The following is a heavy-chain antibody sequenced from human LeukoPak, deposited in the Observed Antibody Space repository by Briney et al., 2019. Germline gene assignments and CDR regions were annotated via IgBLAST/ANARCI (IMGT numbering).Heavy chain of an antibody. CDR3: AHRGSSGTLVDY. CDR1: GFSLSTSGVG. Sequence: SGPTLVKPTQTLTLTCTFAGFSLSTSGVGVGWIRQPPGKAVEWLALIYWADDKRYSPSLKSRLTINKDTSKNKVVLTMTNMNPVDPGTNYCAHRGSSGTLVDYWGQGTLVTVSS. D-gene: IGHD3-22*01. J-gene: IGHJ4*02. CDR2: IYWADDK. V-gene: IGHV2-5*02.